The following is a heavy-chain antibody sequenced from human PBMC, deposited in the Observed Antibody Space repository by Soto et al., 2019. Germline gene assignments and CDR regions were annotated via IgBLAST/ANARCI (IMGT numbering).Heavy chain of an antibody. V-gene: IGHV3-23*01. D-gene: IGHD3-16*01. CDR3: AKAYFVWSSEQPYYFDY. CDR1: GFTFSNYA. Sequence: EVQLLDSGGGLVQPGGSLRLSCAASGFTFSNYAMTWVRQGPGKGLEWVSGISGSGGRSYYADSVKGRFTISRDNSKSTLYIQMNSLRAEDTAVYYCAKAYFVWSSEQPYYFDYGGQGTLVTVSS. J-gene: IGHJ4*02. CDR2: ISGSGGRS.